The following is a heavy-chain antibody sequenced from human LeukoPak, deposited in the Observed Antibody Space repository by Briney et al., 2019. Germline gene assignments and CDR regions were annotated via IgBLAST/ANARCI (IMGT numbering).Heavy chain of an antibody. CDR2: ISSNGGRT. D-gene: IGHD3-22*01. CDR3: VKDKYYDNSAYRSGAFDI. CDR1: GFTFRTYA. Sequence: PGGSLRLFCSVSGFTFRTYAMHWVRQAPGKGLECVSTISSNGGRTYYADSVKGRFTISRDNSKNTLYLQMSSLRADDTSVYYCVKDKYYDNSAYRSGAFDIWGQGTMVTVSS. J-gene: IGHJ3*02. V-gene: IGHV3-64D*09.